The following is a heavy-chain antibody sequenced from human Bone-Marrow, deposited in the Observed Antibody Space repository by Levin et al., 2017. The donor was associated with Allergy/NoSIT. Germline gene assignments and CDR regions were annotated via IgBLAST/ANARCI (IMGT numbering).Heavy chain of an antibody. CDR3: ARDQAAALSYYYYYGMDV. J-gene: IGHJ6*02. V-gene: IGHV3-21*01. D-gene: IGHD6-13*01. Sequence: GGSLRLSCAASGFTFSSYSLNWVRQAPGKGLEWVSSISSSSNSIYYADSVKGRFTISRDDANNSLYLQMSSLRADDTAVYYCARDQAAALSYYYYYGMDVWGQGTTVTVSS. CDR1: GFTFSSYS. CDR2: ISSSSNSI.